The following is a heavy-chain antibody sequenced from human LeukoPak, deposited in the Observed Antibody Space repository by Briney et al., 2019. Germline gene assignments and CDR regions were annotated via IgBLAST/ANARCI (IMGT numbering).Heavy chain of an antibody. V-gene: IGHV4-39*01. CDR2: IYYSGIT. CDR1: GGSIRSSSYY. D-gene: IGHD3-22*01. CDR3: ARNSTYYYDRSTYSYFDD. J-gene: IGHJ4*02. Sequence: PSETLSLTCTVSGGSIRSSSYYWGWIRQPPGKGLEWIGSIYYSGITHYNPSLKSRVTISVDTSKNQLSLKLSSVTAADTAMYYCARNSTYYYDRSTYSYFDDWGQGTLVTVSS.